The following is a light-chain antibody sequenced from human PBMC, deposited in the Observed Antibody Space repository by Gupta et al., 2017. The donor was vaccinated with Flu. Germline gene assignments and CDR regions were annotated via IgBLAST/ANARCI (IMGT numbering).Light chain of an antibody. J-gene: IGLJ1*01. CDR2: EVT. CDR3: SSYTSTTAYV. CDR1: SSDVGAYDY. V-gene: IGLV2-14*01. Sequence: QSALTQPASVSGSPGQSITISCTGTSSDVGAYDYVSWYQQHPGKAPKLMIYEVTNRPSGVSTRFSGSKSANTASLTISGLQTEDEADYYCSSYTSTTAYVFGVGTKVTVL.